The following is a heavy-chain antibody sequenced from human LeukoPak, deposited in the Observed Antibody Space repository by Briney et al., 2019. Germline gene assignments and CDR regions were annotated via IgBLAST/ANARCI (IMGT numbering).Heavy chain of an antibody. CDR2: IRHDGSNK. CDR3: AKDWSGNYNWFDP. V-gene: IGHV3-30*02. CDR1: GFTFSSYG. Sequence: GGSLRLSCAASGFTFSSYGMHWVRQAPGKGLEWVAFIRHDGSNKYYADSVRGRFTISRDNSKNTAYLQMNSLRNDDTAMYYCAKDWSGNYNWFDPWGQGTLVTVSS. D-gene: IGHD3-3*01. J-gene: IGHJ5*02.